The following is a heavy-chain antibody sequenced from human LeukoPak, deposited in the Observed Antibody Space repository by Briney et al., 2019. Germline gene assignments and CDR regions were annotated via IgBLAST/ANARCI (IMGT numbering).Heavy chain of an antibody. Sequence: GGSLRLSCAASGFTFSSYWMHWVRQAPGKGLVWVSRINSDGSSTSYADSVKGRFTISRDNAKNTLYLQMNSLRAEDTAVYYCARDSGAVTTWSYYYYYYGMDVWGQGTTVSVSS. CDR1: GFTFSSYW. D-gene: IGHD4-17*01. V-gene: IGHV3-74*01. J-gene: IGHJ6*02. CDR2: INSDGSST. CDR3: ARDSGAVTTWSYYYYYYGMDV.